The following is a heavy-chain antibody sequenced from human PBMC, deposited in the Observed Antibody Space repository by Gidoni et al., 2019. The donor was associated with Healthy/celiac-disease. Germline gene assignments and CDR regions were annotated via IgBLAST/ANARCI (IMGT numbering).Heavy chain of an antibody. CDR3: ARHKGGWAVLRFLEWLDSGMDV. CDR2: IYYSGST. V-gene: IGHV4-39*01. CDR1: GGSISSSSYY. D-gene: IGHD3-3*01. Sequence: QLQLQESGPGLVKPSETLSLTCTVPGGSISSSSYYWGWIRQPPGKGLEWIGSIYYSGSTYYNPSLKSRVTISVDTSKNQFSLKLSSVTAADTAVDYCARHKGGWAVLRFLEWLDSGMDVWGQGTTVTVSS. J-gene: IGHJ6*02.